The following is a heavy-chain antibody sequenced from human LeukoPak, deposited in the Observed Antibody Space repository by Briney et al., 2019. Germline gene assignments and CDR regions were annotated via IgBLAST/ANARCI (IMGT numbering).Heavy chain of an antibody. J-gene: IGHJ4*02. CDR3: ARDKKSGESSEIDY. CDR2: INRDGSTT. V-gene: IGHV3-74*01. Sequence: GGSLRLSCAASGFTFSNYWVHWVRQAPGKGLVWVSRINRDGSTTNYADSVKGRFTVSRDNAKNTLNLQMNSLRAEDTAVYYCARDKKSGESSEIDYWGQGTLVTVSS. CDR1: GFTFSNYW. D-gene: IGHD3-10*01.